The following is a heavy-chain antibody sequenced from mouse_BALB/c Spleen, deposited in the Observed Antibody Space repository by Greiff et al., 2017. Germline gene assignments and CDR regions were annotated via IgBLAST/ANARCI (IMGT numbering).Heavy chain of an antibody. CDR3: ASSYYYGSSPFDY. Sequence: VQLQQSGAELAKPGASVKMSCKASGYTFTSYWMHWVKQRPGQGLEWIGYINPSTGYTEYNQKFKDKATLTADKSSSTAYMQLSSLTSEDSAVYYCASSYYYGSSPFDYWGQGTTLTVSS. V-gene: IGHV1-7*01. D-gene: IGHD1-1*01. CDR2: INPSTGYT. CDR1: GYTFTSYW. J-gene: IGHJ2*01.